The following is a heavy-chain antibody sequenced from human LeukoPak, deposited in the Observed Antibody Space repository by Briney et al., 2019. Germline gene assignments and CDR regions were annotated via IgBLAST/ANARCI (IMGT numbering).Heavy chain of an antibody. J-gene: IGHJ5*02. CDR3: ARSTKTSYYYDSSGYYSA. Sequence: GGSLRLSCAASGFTVNSNYMSWVRQAPGKGLEWVSVIYSGGSTYYADSVKGRFTISRDNSKNTLYLQMNSLRAEDTAVYYCARSTKTSYYYDSSGYYSAWGQGTLVTVSS. V-gene: IGHV3-53*01. CDR2: IYSGGST. D-gene: IGHD3-22*01. CDR1: GFTVNSNY.